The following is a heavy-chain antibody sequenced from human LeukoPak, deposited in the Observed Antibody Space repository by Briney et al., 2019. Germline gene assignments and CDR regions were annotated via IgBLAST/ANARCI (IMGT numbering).Heavy chain of an antibody. CDR3: AKGGTTGTTSPLRAFDI. J-gene: IGHJ3*02. CDR1: GFTITTNY. D-gene: IGHD1-1*01. V-gene: IGHV3-53*01. CDR2: IYGDDET. Sequence: TGGSLRLSCAASGFTITTNYMNWVRQAPGKGLEWVSVIYGDDETNYADSVKGRFTISRDNSKNTLYLQMNSLRAEDTAVYYCAKGGTTGTTSPLRAFDIWGQGTMVTVSS.